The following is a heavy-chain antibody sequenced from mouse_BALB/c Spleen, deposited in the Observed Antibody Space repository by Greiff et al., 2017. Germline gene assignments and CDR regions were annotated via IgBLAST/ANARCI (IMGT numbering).Heavy chain of an antibody. J-gene: IGHJ2*01. CDR2: IDPYNGGT. D-gene: IGHD1-2*01. CDR1: GYAFTSYN. Sequence: VQLQQSGPELVKPGASVKVSCKASGYAFTSYNMYWVKQSHGKSLEWIGYIDPYNGGTSYNQKFKGKATLTSDKSSSTAYMELSSLTSEDSAVYYCSTAHFDYWGQGTTLTVSS. V-gene: IGHV1S135*01. CDR3: STAHFDY.